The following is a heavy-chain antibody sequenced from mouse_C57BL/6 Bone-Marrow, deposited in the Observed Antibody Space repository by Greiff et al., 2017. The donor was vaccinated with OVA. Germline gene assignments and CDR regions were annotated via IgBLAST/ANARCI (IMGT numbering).Heavy chain of an antibody. CDR3: TREGGSYYAMDY. D-gene: IGHD1-1*02. Sequence: EVKLVESGEGLVKPGGSLKLSCAASGFTFSSYAMSWVRQTPEKRLEWVAYISSGGDYIYYADTVKGRFTISRDNARNTLYLQMSSLKSEDTAMYYCTREGGSYYAMDYWGQGTSVTVSS. J-gene: IGHJ4*01. CDR2: ISSGGDYI. V-gene: IGHV5-9-1*02. CDR1: GFTFSSYA.